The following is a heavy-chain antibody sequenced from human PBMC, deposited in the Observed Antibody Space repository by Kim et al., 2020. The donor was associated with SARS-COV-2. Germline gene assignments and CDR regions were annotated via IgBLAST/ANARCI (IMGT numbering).Heavy chain of an antibody. CDR1: GFTFNNYA. Sequence: GGSLRLSCAASGFTFNNYAMSWVRQVPGKGLEWVSSLSGGGGRILYADSAKGRFTISRDNSKNILYLQMTSLRAEDTAVYYCAKDARYYASGSPVYWGQG. V-gene: IGHV3-23*01. CDR2: LSGGGGRI. CDR3: AKDARYYASGSPVY. D-gene: IGHD3-10*01. J-gene: IGHJ4*02.